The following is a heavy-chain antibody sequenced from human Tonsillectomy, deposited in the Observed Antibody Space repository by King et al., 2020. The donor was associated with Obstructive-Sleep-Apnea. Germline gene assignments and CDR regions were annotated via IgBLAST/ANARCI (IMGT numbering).Heavy chain of an antibody. Sequence: VQLVESGGGLVQPGGSLRLSCAASGFTFSSFAMTWVRQAPGKGLEWVSTVGGSGSGGGTHYPASVKGRFTNSRDDSKTSLFLQMSSLRVDDTAVYYCAKEGPIAVAPSFYYGMDVWGQGTTVTVSS. CDR3: AKEGPIAVAPSFYYGMDV. CDR2: VGGSGSGGGT. J-gene: IGHJ6*02. V-gene: IGHV3-23*04. D-gene: IGHD6-19*01. CDR1: GFTFSSFA.